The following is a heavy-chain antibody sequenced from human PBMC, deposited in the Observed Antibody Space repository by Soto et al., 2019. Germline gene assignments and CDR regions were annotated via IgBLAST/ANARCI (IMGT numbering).Heavy chain of an antibody. Sequence: PSETLSPTCAVYGASFSGYYWRWIRQPPGKGREWIGEINHSGRTTYNPSLKSRVTISVDTSKNQLSLKLSCVTAADTAVYYCARRRRVLRFLEWLSVRFDPSGEGTLVTVSS. J-gene: IGHJ5*02. CDR3: ARRRRVLRFLEWLSVRFDP. CDR2: INHSGRT. V-gene: IGHV4-34*01. D-gene: IGHD3-3*01. CDR1: GASFSGYY.